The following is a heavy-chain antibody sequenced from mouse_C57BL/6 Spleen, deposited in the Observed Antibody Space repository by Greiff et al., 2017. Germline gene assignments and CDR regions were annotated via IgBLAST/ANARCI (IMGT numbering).Heavy chain of an antibody. V-gene: IGHV5-17*01. Sequence: EVQLQESGGGLVKPGGSLKLSCAASGFTFSDYGMHWVRQAPEKGLEWVAYISSGSSTIYYADTVKGRFTISRDNAKNTLFLQMTSLRSEDTAMYYCAGNDYGSSYWYFDVWGTGTTVTVSS. CDR1: GFTFSDYG. J-gene: IGHJ1*03. D-gene: IGHD1-1*01. CDR2: ISSGSSTI. CDR3: AGNDYGSSYWYFDV.